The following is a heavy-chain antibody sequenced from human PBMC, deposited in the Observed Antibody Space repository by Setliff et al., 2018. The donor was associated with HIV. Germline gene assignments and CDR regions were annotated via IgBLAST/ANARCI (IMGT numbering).Heavy chain of an antibody. Sequence: SETLSLTCTVPGGSISSGSYYWSWIRQPAGKGLEWIGHIYTSGSTNYNPSLKSRVTISVDTSKNQFSLKLNSVTAADTAVYYCARNVGGLRSAVNWFDPWGQGTRVTVSS. D-gene: IGHD4-17*01. CDR3: ARNVGGLRSAVNWFDP. V-gene: IGHV4-61*09. J-gene: IGHJ5*02. CDR1: GGSISSGSYY. CDR2: IYTSGST.